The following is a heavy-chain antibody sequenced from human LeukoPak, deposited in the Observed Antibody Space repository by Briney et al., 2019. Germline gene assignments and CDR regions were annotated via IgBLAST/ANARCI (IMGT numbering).Heavy chain of an antibody. CDR2: NGRKANGGTA. CDR1: VHPLHDCP. Sequence: AGVPLRLPCSASVHPLHDCPMRWVRPATGYGQQLVCLNGRKANGGTAEYAASGKGKFTISRDDSKSIVYLQMNSLKTEYTAVYYCTRDPNLWFGELSRDDFDYWGQGTLVTVSS. J-gene: IGHJ4*02. D-gene: IGHD3-10*01. CDR3: TRDPNLWFGELSRDDFDY. V-gene: IGHV3-49*04.